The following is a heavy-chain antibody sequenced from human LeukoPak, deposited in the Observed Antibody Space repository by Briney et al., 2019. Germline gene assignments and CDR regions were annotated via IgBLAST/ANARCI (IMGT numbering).Heavy chain of an antibody. V-gene: IGHV3-7*01. D-gene: IGHD4-17*01. CDR3: ARDLHGDYGMDA. J-gene: IGHJ6*02. CDR1: GFTFNSYW. CDR2: IKRDGSEK. Sequence: PGGSLRLSCAASGFTFNSYWKNWVRQAPGKGLEWVANIKRDGSEKYYVDSVKGRFTISRDNAKNSLDLQMNSLRAEDTAVYYCARDLHGDYGMDAWGQGTTVTVSS.